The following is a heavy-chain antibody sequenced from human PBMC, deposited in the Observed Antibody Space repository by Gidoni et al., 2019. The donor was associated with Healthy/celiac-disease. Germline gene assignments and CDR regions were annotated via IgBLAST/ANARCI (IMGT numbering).Heavy chain of an antibody. Sequence: ASGKGLEWVGRIRSKANSYATAYAASVKGRFTISRDDSKNTAYLQMNSLKTEDTAVYYCTRDVEYCSSTSCPFDYWGQGTLVTVSS. CDR2: IRSKANSYAT. J-gene: IGHJ4*02. CDR3: TRDVEYCSSTSCPFDY. V-gene: IGHV3-73*01. D-gene: IGHD2-2*01.